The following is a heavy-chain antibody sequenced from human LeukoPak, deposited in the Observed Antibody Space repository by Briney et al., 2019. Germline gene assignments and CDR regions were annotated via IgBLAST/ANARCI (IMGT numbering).Heavy chain of an antibody. CDR1: GFTFSSYA. V-gene: IGHV3-23*01. CDR2: IIGSGGST. J-gene: IGHJ5*02. D-gene: IGHD6-13*01. Sequence: GSLKLSCAAAGFTFSSYAMSWVRPAPGKGLEWVSAIIGSGGSTYYADSVKGRFIISRDNSKNTLYLQMNSLRAEDTAVYYCAKERYSSSWYDWFDTWGQGTPVTVSS. CDR3: AKERYSSSWYDWFDT.